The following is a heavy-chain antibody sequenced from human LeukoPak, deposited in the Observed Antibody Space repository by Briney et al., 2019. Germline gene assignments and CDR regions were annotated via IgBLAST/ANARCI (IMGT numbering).Heavy chain of an antibody. CDR2: INPSGGST. CDR1: GYTFTSYY. J-gene: IGHJ4*02. Sequence: ASVTVSCKASGYTFTSYYMHWVRQAPGQGLEWMGIINPSGGSTSYAQKFQGRVTMTRDTSTSTVYMELSSLRSEDTAGYYCARDSIGGDTRDYWGQGTLVTVSS. CDR3: ARDSIGGDTRDY. V-gene: IGHV1-46*01. D-gene: IGHD2-21*02.